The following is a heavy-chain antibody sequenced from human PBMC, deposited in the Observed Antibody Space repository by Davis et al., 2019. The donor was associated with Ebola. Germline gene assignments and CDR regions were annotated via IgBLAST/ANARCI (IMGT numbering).Heavy chain of an antibody. CDR3: ARDRRKYYYDSSGYFDAFDI. D-gene: IGHD3-22*01. CDR1: GGTFSSYA. V-gene: IGHV1-69*13. CDR2: IIPIFGTA. J-gene: IGHJ3*02. Sequence: SVKVSCKASGGTFSSYAISWVRQAPGQGLEWMGGIIPIFGTANYAQKFQGRVTITADESTSTAYMELSSLRSEDTAVYYRARDRRKYYYDSSGYFDAFDIWGQGTMVTVSS.